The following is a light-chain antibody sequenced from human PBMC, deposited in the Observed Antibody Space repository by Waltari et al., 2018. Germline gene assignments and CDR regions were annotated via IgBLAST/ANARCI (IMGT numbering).Light chain of an antibody. CDR1: RGINNY. CDR2: DAS. J-gene: IGKJ5*01. CDR3: QQYSSNPIT. Sequence: DVQMTQSTSSLSGSVGDRVPITCRASRGINNYLAWVLQKPGEAPKSLIYDASRLQSGVPSRFSGSGSGTDFTLTISSLQPEDFGNYYCQQYSSNPITFGQGSRLEIK. V-gene: IGKV1-16*01.